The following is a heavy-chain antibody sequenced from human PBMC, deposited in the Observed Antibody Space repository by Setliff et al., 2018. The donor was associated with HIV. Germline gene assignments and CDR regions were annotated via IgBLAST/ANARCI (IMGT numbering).Heavy chain of an antibody. Sequence: ETLSLTCTVSNYSIMNYYWSWIRQPPGKELEWIGYTYFSGSTKYNPSLKSRATISIDTPKNQFSLRLRSVTAADTAVYYCARDTTSHFDYWGQGILVTVSS. CDR1: NYSIMNYY. D-gene: IGHD1-1*01. CDR2: TYFSGST. V-gene: IGHV4-59*01. J-gene: IGHJ4*02. CDR3: ARDTTSHFDY.